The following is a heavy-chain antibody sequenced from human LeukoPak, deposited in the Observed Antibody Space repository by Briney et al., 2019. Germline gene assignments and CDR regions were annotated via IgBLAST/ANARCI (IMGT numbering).Heavy chain of an antibody. CDR1: GFTFSRYE. D-gene: IGHD3-16*01. Sequence: GGSLRLSCAGSGFTFSRYEMNWVGQARGKGVEGVSYISSSVITIYYADSVKGRFTISRDNAKNSLYLQMNSLRAEDTAVYYCARDGGGLSWFDPWGQGTLVTVSS. V-gene: IGHV3-48*03. J-gene: IGHJ5*02. CDR2: ISSSVITI. CDR3: ARDGGGLSWFDP.